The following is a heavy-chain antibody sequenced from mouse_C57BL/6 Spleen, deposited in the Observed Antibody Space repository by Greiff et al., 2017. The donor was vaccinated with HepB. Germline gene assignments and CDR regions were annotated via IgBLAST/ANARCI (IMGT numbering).Heavy chain of an antibody. CDR1: GFSLTSYG. CDR2: IWSGGST. Sequence: QVQLQQSGPGLVQPSQSLSITCTVSGFSLTSYGVHWVRQSPGKGLEWLGVIWSGGSTDYNAAFISRLSISKDNSKSQVFFKMNSLQADDTAIYYCARGDYSNYNGYFDVWGTGTTVTVSS. CDR3: ARGDYSNYNGYFDV. D-gene: IGHD2-5*01. J-gene: IGHJ1*03. V-gene: IGHV2-2*01.